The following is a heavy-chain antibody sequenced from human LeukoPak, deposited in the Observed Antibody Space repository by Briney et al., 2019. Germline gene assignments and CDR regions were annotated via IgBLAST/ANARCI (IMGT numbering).Heavy chain of an antibody. CDR2: ISYDGSNK. Sequence: GGSLRLSCAASRFTFSSYAMHWVRQAPGKGLEWVAVISYDGSNKYYADSVKGRFTISRDNSKNTLYLQMNSLRSEDTAVYYCARDRGVGRWLQLLFDYWGQGTLVTVSS. CDR1: RFTFSSYA. J-gene: IGHJ4*02. CDR3: ARDRGVGRWLQLLFDY. D-gene: IGHD5-24*01. V-gene: IGHV3-30-3*01.